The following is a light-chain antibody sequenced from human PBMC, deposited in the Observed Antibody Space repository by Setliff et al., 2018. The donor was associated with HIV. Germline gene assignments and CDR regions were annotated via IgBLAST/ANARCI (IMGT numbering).Light chain of an antibody. CDR1: SSDVGDLNY. J-gene: IGLJ2*01. CDR2: DVN. CDR3: CSYAGSYTFHVI. V-gene: IGLV2-11*01. Sequence: QSALTQPRSVSGPPGQSVTMSCTGSSSDVGDLNYVSWYQKHPGEAPKLMLYDVNKRPSGVPDRFSGSKSGNSASLTISGLQAEDEADYYCCSYAGSYTFHVIFGGGTKVTVL.